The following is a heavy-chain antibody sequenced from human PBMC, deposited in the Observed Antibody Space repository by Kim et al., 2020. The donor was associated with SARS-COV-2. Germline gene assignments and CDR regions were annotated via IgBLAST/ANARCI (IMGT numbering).Heavy chain of an antibody. J-gene: IGHJ6*02. Sequence: SETLSLTCAVYGGSFSGYYWSWIRQPPGKGLEWIGEINHSGSTNYNPSPKSRVTISVDTSKNQFSLKLSSVTAADTAVYYCASLGGYDRYSFYYYYGMDVWGQGTTVTVSS. CDR3: ASLGGYDRYSFYYYYGMDV. V-gene: IGHV4-34*01. CDR2: INHSGST. CDR1: GGSFSGYY. D-gene: IGHD5-12*01.